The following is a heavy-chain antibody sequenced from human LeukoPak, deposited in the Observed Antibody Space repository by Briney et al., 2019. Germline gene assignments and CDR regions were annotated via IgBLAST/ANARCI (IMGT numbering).Heavy chain of an antibody. CDR2: INPNSGGT. CDR1: GYTFTGYY. D-gene: IGHD5-18*01. CDR3: ARRRVHDTAEWYLDNWFDP. J-gene: IGHJ5*02. V-gene: IGHV1-2*02. Sequence: EASVKVSCKASGYTFTGYYMHWVRQAPGQGLEWMGWINPNSGGTNYAQKFQGRVTMTRDTSISTAYMELSRLRSDDTAVYYCARRRVHDTAEWYLDNWFDPWGQGTLVTVSS.